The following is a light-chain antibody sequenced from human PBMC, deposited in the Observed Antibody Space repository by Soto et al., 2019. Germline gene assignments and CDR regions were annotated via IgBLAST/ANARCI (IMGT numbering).Light chain of an antibody. J-gene: IGKJ5*01. CDR1: QSVSIS. V-gene: IGKV3-11*01. CDR2: DST. Sequence: EIVLTQSPATLSLSPGERATLSCRASQSVSISLAWYQQKPGQPPRLVVYDSTIRANGIPDRFGGSGSGTEFTLTINNLAPEDFAVYYCQQRNVWPPITFGQGTRLEI. CDR3: QQRNVWPPIT.